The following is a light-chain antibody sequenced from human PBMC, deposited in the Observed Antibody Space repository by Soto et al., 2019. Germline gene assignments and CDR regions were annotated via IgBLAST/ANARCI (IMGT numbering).Light chain of an antibody. CDR1: QSISGN. Sequence: EIVMTQSPGTLSVSPGERVTLSCRASQSISGNLAWYQQKPGQAPRLLIYGPSTRATGIPARFSGSGSGTEFTLTISSLQSEDFAVYYCQQYNNWPRTCGQGTKVEVK. J-gene: IGKJ1*01. CDR2: GPS. V-gene: IGKV3-15*01. CDR3: QQYNNWPRT.